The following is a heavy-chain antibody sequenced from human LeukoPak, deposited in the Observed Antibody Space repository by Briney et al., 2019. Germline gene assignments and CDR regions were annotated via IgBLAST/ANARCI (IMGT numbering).Heavy chain of an antibody. CDR1: GDSISSHS. Sequence: SETLSPTCTVSGDSISSHSWSWLRQPPGRGLEWIGNIYYSGITNYNPSLKSRVTISVDTSKNQFSLRLSSVTAADTAVYYCAREVDNSARWFDPWGQGTLVTVSS. V-gene: IGHV4-59*11. J-gene: IGHJ5*02. D-gene: IGHD6-25*01. CDR2: IYYSGIT. CDR3: AREVDNSARWFDP.